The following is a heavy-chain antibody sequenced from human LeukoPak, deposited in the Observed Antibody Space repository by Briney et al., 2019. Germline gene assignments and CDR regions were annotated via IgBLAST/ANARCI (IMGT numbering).Heavy chain of an antibody. CDR3: ARDRAANLDY. Sequence: GSSVTVSCKASGYTFTGYYMHWVRQAPGQGLEWMGWINANSGGTNYAQKFLGRVTMTRDTPISTAYMELSRLRSDDTAVYYCARDRAANLDYWGQGTLVTVSS. CDR1: GYTFTGYY. J-gene: IGHJ4*02. CDR2: INANSGGT. V-gene: IGHV1-2*02. D-gene: IGHD6-25*01.